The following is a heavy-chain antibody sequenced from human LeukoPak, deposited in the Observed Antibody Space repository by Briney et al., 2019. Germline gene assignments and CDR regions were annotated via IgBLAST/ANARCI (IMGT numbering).Heavy chain of an antibody. D-gene: IGHD6-19*01. J-gene: IGHJ4*02. V-gene: IGHV3-30*04. CDR1: GFTLITYP. CDR2: ISYDGSNM. CDR3: VRGLGSSGWYYFDH. Sequence: PGTSLRLSCAASGFTLITYPMHWVRQAPGKGLEWVAVISYDGSNMYYADSVKGRFTISRDNYKNTLYLQMNSLRAEDTAVYYCVRGLGSSGWYYFDHWAQGTLVTVSS.